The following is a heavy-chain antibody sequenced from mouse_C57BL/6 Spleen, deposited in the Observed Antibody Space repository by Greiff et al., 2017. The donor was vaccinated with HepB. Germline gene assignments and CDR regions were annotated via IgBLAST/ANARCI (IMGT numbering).Heavy chain of an antibody. Sequence: EVHLVESGGDLVKPGGSLKLSCAASGFTFSSYGMSWVRQTPDKRLEWVATISSGGSYTYYPDSVKGRFTISRDNAKNTLYLQMSSLKSEDTAMYYCARVFSETAQGTTYYAMDYWGQGTSVTVSS. D-gene: IGHD3-2*02. CDR2: ISSGGSYT. V-gene: IGHV5-6*01. J-gene: IGHJ4*01. CDR3: ARVFSETAQGTTYYAMDY. CDR1: GFTFSSYG.